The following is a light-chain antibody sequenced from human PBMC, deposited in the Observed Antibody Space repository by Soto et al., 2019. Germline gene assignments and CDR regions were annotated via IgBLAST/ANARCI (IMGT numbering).Light chain of an antibody. CDR1: QSVSNY. CDR3: QQYNDWPYT. CDR2: TTS. Sequence: DIQMTQSPSSLSASVGDRVTITCRTSQSVSNYLNWYQQKPGKAPKLLIHTTSNLQSGVPPRFSGSGSGTDFTLTITSLQPEDFAVYYCQQYNDWPYTFGQGTKLELK. J-gene: IGKJ2*01. V-gene: IGKV1-39*01.